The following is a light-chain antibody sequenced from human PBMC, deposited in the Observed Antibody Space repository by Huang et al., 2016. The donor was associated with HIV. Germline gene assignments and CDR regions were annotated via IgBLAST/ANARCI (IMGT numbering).Light chain of an antibody. Sequence: DIQMTQSPSSLSASVGDRVTITCRASQGITKSLVWYQQKPGKAPKLLLFATSRLERGVPSRFRGSGSGTDFTLTISSLQPEDFATYYCQQYYNNPYTFGQGTKLEIK. J-gene: IGKJ2*01. CDR3: QQYYNNPYT. CDR1: QGITKS. V-gene: IGKV1-NL1*01. CDR2: ATS.